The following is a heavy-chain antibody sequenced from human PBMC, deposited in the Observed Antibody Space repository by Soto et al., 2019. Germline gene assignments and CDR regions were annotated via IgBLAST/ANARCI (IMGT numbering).Heavy chain of an antibody. CDR1: GGSISSYY. D-gene: IGHD4-4*01. V-gene: IGHV4-59*12. J-gene: IGHJ4*01. CDR3: ARVVPDYSNYGSLLVTDY. Sequence: QVQLQESGPGLVKPSETLSLTCTVSGGSISSYYWSWIRQPPGKGLEWIGYIYYSGSTNYNPSLMSRATISVDASKNQFSLKLSSVTAADTAVYYGARVVPDYSNYGSLLVTDYWGHGTLVTVSS. CDR2: IYYSGST.